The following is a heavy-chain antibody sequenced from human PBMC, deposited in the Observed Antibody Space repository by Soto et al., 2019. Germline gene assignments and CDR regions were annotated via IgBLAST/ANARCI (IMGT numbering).Heavy chain of an antibody. V-gene: IGHV3-64*04. CDR2: ISDTGGST. D-gene: IGHD6-6*01. Sequence: GGSLRLSCSASGFTFNKYAMHWVRQAPGTGLQYVSGISDTGGSTFHADSVKGRFTISADKSISTAYLQWSSLKASDTAMYYCARQRDSSPSIYYYGMDVWGQGTTVTVSS. J-gene: IGHJ6*02. CDR1: GFTFNKYA. CDR3: ARQRDSSPSIYYYGMDV.